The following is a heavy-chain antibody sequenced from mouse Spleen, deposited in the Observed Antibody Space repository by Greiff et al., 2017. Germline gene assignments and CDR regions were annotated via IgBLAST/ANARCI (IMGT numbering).Heavy chain of an antibody. CDR1: GYTFTSYW. J-gene: IGHJ3*01. CDR3: ARDWFAY. CDR2: IDPENGNT. Sequence: VQLQQPGTELVKPGASVKLSCKASGYTFTSYWMHWVQQRPEQGLEWIGWIDPENGNTIYDPKFQGKASITADPSSNTAYLQLSSLTSEDTAFYYCARDWFAYWGQGTLVTVSA. V-gene: IGHV14-1*02.